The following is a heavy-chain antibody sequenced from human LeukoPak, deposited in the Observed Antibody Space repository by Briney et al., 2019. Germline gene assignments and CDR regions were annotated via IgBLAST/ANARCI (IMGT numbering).Heavy chain of an antibody. CDR3: ASSALAGYCSSTSCSPGAFDI. Sequence: PGGSLRLSCAASGFTFSSYGMHWVRQAPGKGLEWVAVISYDGSNKYYADSVKGRFTISRDNSKNTLYLQMNSLRAEDTAVNYCASSALAGYCSSTSCSPGAFDIWGQGTMVTVSS. J-gene: IGHJ3*02. CDR1: GFTFSSYG. D-gene: IGHD2-2*01. V-gene: IGHV3-30*03. CDR2: ISYDGSNK.